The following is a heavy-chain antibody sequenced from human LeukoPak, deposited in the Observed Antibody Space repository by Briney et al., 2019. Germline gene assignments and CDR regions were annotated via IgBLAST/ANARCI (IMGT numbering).Heavy chain of an antibody. D-gene: IGHD2-15*01. CDR3: VRDSGYCSGGSCYPQGAFDI. J-gene: IGHJ3*02. CDR2: ISSSGYTV. CDR1: GFTFSSYE. V-gene: IGHV3-48*03. Sequence: GGSLRLSCAASGFTFSSYEMNWVRQAPGKGLEWVSYISSSGYTVYYADSVKGRFTMSRDNAKNSLYLQMNSLRAEDTAVYYCVRDSGYCSGGSCYPQGAFDIWGQGTMVTVSS.